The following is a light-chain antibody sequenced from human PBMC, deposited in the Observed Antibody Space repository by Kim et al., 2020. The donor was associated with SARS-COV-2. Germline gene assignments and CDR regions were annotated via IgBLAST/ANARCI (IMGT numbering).Light chain of an antibody. J-gene: IGLJ2*01. CDR3: QAWDSGTLL. CDR1: KLGDKY. Sequence: SVTPGQEASVTGSGDKLGDKYASWEQQRPCQSPVLVIYQVTKRPSGIPERFSGATSGDTATLTISGTQAMDEADYYCQAWDSGTLLFGGGTQLTVL. CDR2: QVT. V-gene: IGLV3-1*01.